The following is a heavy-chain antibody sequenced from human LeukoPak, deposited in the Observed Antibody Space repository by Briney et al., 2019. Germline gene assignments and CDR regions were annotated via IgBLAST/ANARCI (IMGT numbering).Heavy chain of an antibody. V-gene: IGHV3-23*01. CDR2: ISIDGGRT. CDR3: ARKWIGSSRYQNMDV. CDR1: GFTFSSYA. J-gene: IGHJ6*03. D-gene: IGHD6-25*01. Sequence: PGRSLRLSCAASGFTFSSYAMSWVRQAPGKGPEWVSTISIDGGRTYYADSVKGRFTVSRDTSKNTLYLQMNSLRAEDTAVYYCARKWIGSSRYQNMDVWGKGTTVTVSS.